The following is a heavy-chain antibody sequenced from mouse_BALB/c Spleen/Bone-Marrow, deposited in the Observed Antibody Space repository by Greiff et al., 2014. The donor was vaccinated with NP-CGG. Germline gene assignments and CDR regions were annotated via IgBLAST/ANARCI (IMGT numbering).Heavy chain of an antibody. V-gene: IGHV1-80*01. J-gene: IGHJ3*01. CDR1: GYAFSSYW. Sequence: VQLQQSGAELVRPGSSVKISCKASGYAFSSYWMNWVKQRPGQGLEWIGQIYPGDGDTNYNGKFKGKATLTADKSSSTAYMQLSSLTSEDPAVYFCARDDGFAYWGQGTLVTVSA. D-gene: IGHD2-12*01. CDR3: ARDDGFAY. CDR2: IYPGDGDT.